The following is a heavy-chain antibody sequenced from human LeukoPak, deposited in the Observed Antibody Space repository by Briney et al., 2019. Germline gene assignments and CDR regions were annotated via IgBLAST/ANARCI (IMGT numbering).Heavy chain of an antibody. CDR3: ARDKYGGNSNAFDI. CDR2: IGTDGSST. D-gene: IGHD4-23*01. Sequence: GGSLRLSCAASGFTFSNYWMHWVRQVPGKGLVWVSRIGTDGSSTTYADYVKGRLTISRDNAKNTLYLQMNSLRAEDTAVYYCARDKYGGNSNAFDIWGQGTLVTVSS. J-gene: IGHJ3*02. CDR1: GFTFSNYW. V-gene: IGHV3-74*01.